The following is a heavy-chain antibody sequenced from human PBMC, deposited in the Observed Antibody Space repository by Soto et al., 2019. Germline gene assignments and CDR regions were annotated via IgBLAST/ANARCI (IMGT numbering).Heavy chain of an antibody. J-gene: IGHJ6*02. Sequence: PGGSLRLSCAASGFTFSSYAMSWVRQAPGKGLEWVSAISGSGGSTYYADSVKGRFTISRDNSKNTLYLQMNSLRAEDTAVYYCATRWAGTIRRYYYGMDVWGQGTTVTVSS. CDR2: ISGSGGST. CDR1: GFTFSSYA. D-gene: IGHD1-7*01. V-gene: IGHV3-23*01. CDR3: ATRWAGTIRRYYYGMDV.